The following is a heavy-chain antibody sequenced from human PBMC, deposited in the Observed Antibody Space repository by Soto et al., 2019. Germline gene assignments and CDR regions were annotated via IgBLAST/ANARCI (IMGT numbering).Heavy chain of an antibody. J-gene: IGHJ6*02. Sequence: QVQLVESGGGVVQPGRSLRLSCAASGFTFSSYGMHWVRQAPGKGLEWVAVIWYDGSNKYYADSVKGRFTISRDNSKITLYLQMNSLRAEDTAVYYCAREYSRAAGSNPPADCYYGMDVWGQGTTVTVSS. V-gene: IGHV3-33*01. CDR3: AREYSRAAGSNPPADCYYGMDV. CDR1: GFTFSSYG. D-gene: IGHD6-13*01. CDR2: IWYDGSNK.